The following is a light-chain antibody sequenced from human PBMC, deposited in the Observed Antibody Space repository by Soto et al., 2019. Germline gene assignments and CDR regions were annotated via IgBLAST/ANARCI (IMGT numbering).Light chain of an antibody. V-gene: IGLV1-40*01. CDR2: GNS. CDR1: SSNIGAGYD. J-gene: IGLJ2*01. Sequence: QSVLTQPPSVSGAPGQRVTISCTGSSSNIGAGYDVHWYTQLPGTAPKLLIYGNSNRPSGVPDRFSGSKSGTSASLAITGLEAEDEADYYCQSYDSSLSGSVVFGGGTKLTVL. CDR3: QSYDSSLSGSVV.